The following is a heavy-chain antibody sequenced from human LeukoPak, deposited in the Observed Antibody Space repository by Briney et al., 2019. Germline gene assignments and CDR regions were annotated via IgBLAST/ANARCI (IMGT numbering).Heavy chain of an antibody. CDR2: IGGGGPTT. Sequence: GGSLRLYCAASGFTFSSYAMSWVRQAPGKGLEWVSTIGGGGPTTDYADSVKDRFTISRDNSKNTLYLQMNSLRAEDTAVYFCARGFLGGTDQYFDSWGQGTLVTVSS. D-gene: IGHD6-19*01. V-gene: IGHV3-23*01. CDR1: GFTFSSYA. J-gene: IGHJ4*02. CDR3: ARGFLGGTDQYFDS.